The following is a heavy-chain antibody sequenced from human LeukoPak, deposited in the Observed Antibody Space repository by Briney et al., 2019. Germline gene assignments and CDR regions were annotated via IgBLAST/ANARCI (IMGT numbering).Heavy chain of an antibody. Sequence: PGRSLRLSCAASGFTLSSYGMHWVRQAPGKGLEWVSAISGSGGSTYYADSVKGRFTISRDNSKNTLYLQMNSLRAEDTAVYYCAKSLPRGYYYDSSGYSPPWYYFDYWGQGTLVTVSS. J-gene: IGHJ4*02. CDR2: ISGSGGST. V-gene: IGHV3-23*01. D-gene: IGHD3-22*01. CDR1: GFTLSSYG. CDR3: AKSLPRGYYYDSSGYSPPWYYFDY.